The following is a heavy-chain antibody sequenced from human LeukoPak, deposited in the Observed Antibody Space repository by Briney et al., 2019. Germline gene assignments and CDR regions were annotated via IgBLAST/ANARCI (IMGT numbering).Heavy chain of an antibody. D-gene: IGHD1-26*01. CDR2: ISYDGSNK. V-gene: IGHV3-30-3*01. J-gene: IGHJ4*02. CDR1: GFTFSSYA. Sequence: PGGSLRLSCAASGFTFSSYAMHWVRQAPGKGLEWVAVISYDGSNKYYADSVKGRFTISRDISKTTLYLQMNSLRAFDTTVYYRAKGGRTGSNYFDFWGQGTLVTVSS. CDR3: AKGGRTGSNYFDF.